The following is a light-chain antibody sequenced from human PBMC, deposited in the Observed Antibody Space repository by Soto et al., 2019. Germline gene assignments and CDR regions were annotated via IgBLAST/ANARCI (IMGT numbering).Light chain of an antibody. CDR2: GAS. Sequence: EIVMTPSPATLSVSPGERATLSCRASQSVSSNLAWYQQKPGQAPRLLIYGASTRATGIPARFSGSGSGTEFTLTISSLQSEDFAVYYCQQYNNWPRTDFGQGTKLEIK. CDR1: QSVSSN. V-gene: IGKV3-15*01. CDR3: QQYNNWPRTD. J-gene: IGKJ2*01.